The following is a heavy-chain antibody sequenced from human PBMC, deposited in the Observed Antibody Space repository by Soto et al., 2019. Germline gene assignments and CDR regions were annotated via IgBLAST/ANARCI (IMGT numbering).Heavy chain of an antibody. CDR2: IYYSGRT. CDR3: ARVISSSPRGVRFDP. V-gene: IGHV4-59*01. Sequence: SETLSLTCTVSGGSISSYYWSWVRQPPGKGLEWIGYIYYSGRTNYNPSLKSGVTISVDTSKNQFSLKLSSVTAADTALYYCARVISSSPRGVRFDPWGQGTLVTVSS. CDR1: GGSISSYY. J-gene: IGHJ5*02. D-gene: IGHD6-6*01.